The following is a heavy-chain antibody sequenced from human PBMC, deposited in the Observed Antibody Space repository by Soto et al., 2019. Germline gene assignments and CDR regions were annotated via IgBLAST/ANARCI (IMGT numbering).Heavy chain of an antibody. CDR2: VYYVGST. Sequence: QVQLQESGPGLVKPSQTLSLTCTVSGGSISSGGYYWSWIRQHPGKGLEWIGYVYYVGSTYYNPSLNSRVTISRDTSKNQFSLRLSTVTSADTAVYYCARTPTNWGQGTLVTVSS. CDR3: ARTPTN. V-gene: IGHV4-31*03. J-gene: IGHJ4*02. CDR1: GGSISSGGYY. D-gene: IGHD5-12*01.